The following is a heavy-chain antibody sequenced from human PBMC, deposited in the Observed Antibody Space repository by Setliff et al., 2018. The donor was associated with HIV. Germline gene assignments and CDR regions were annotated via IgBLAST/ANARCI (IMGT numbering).Heavy chain of an antibody. CDR3: AGMESTRPPRGLDY. CDR2: IYYSGST. V-gene: IGHV4-39*01. D-gene: IGHD6-6*01. J-gene: IGHJ4*02. Sequence: PSETLSLTCTVSGGSVSNSAYYWGWIRQPTGKGLEWIGTIYYSGSTQYNPSFKSRVTISIDTSKNEFSLKLLSVTAADTAVYYCAGMESTRPPRGLDYWGQGTLVTVSS. CDR1: GGSVSNSAYY.